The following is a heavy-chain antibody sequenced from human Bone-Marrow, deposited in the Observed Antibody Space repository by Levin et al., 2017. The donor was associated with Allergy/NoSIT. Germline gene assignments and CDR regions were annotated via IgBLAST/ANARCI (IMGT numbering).Heavy chain of an antibody. J-gene: IGHJ3*01. CDR1: GFRFSSYE. CDR2: TSTSGATI. CDR3: ARAPVAVAVNDAFDF. Sequence: PGESLKISCAASGFRFSSYEMNWVRQAPGKGLEWVSYTSTSGATIYYADSVKGRFTISRDNAKNLLYLQMNSLRAEDTALYYCARAPVAVAVNDAFDFWGQGTMVIVSS. D-gene: IGHD6-19*01. V-gene: IGHV3-48*03.